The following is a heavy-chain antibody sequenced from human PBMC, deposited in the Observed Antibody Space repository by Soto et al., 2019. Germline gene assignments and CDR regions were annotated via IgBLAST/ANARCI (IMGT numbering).Heavy chain of an antibody. CDR1: GYTFTSYD. Sequence: GASVKVSCKASGYTFTSYDINWVRQATGQGLEWMGWMNPNSGNTGYAQKFQGRVTMTRNTSISTAYMELSSLRSEDTAVYYCARGLGPYCSGGSCYFGMDVWGQGTTVTVYS. CDR3: ARGLGPYCSGGSCYFGMDV. V-gene: IGHV1-8*01. D-gene: IGHD2-15*01. J-gene: IGHJ6*02. CDR2: MNPNSGNT.